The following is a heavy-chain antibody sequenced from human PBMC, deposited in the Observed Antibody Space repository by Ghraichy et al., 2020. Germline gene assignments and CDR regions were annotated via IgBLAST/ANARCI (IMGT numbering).Heavy chain of an antibody. J-gene: IGHJ5*02. CDR2: INHSGST. CDR1: GGSFSGYY. CDR3: ARGLYYYDSSGYYH. Sequence: SQTLSLTCAVYGGSFSGYYWSWIRQPPGKGLEWIGEINHSGSTNYNPSLKSRVTISVDTSKNQFSLKLSSVTAADTAVYYCARGLYYYDSSGYYHWGQGTLVTVSS. V-gene: IGHV4-34*01. D-gene: IGHD3-22*01.